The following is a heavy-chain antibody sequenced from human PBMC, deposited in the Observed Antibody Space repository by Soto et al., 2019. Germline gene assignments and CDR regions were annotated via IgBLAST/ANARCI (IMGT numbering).Heavy chain of an antibody. V-gene: IGHV4-59*01. CDR2: IYYSGST. Sequence: PSETLSLTCTVSGGSISSYYWSWIRQPPGKGLEWIGYIYYSGSTNYNPSLKSRVTISVDTSKNQFSLKLSSVTAADTAVYYCAREAYSGIHGGGYFDYWGQGTLVTVSS. J-gene: IGHJ4*02. CDR3: AREAYSGIHGGGYFDY. CDR1: GGSISSYY. D-gene: IGHD1-26*01.